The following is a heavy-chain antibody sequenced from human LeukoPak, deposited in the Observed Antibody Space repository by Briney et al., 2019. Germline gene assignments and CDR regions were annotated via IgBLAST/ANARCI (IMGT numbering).Heavy chain of an antibody. CDR1: GGSVSTDSYY. V-gene: IGHV4-61*01. Sequence: SETLSLTCTVSGGSVSTDSYYWSWIRQPPGKGLEWIGHIYYSGSTRYNPSLKSRVTISVDTSKSQISLNLSSVTAADTAVYYCASHLFDPAAYDYWGQGTLVTVSS. CDR2: IYYSGST. D-gene: IGHD6-13*01. J-gene: IGHJ4*02. CDR3: ASHLFDPAAYDY.